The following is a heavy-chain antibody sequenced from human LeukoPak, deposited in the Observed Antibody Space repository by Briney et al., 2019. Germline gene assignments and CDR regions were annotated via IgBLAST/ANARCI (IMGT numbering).Heavy chain of an antibody. Sequence: GGSLRLSCATSGFIFSDAWMTWVRQAPGKGLEWVGRIQSKTDGGPTEYAAPVKGRFTISRDDSKNTLYLQMNSLRAEDTAVYYCAKKPLSSGWYGFQYYFDYWGQGTLVTVSS. D-gene: IGHD6-19*01. CDR2: IQSKTDGGPT. CDR3: AKKPLSSGWYGFQYYFDY. CDR1: GFIFSDAW. V-gene: IGHV3-15*01. J-gene: IGHJ4*02.